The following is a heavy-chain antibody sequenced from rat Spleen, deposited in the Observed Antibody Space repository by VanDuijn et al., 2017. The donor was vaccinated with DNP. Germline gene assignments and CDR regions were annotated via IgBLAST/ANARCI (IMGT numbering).Heavy chain of an antibody. V-gene: IGHV3-1*01. CDR3: ARYSLIKRMWDY. CDR1: GYSITSNY. J-gene: IGHJ2*01. D-gene: IGHD1-6*01. CDR2: ISYSGRA. Sequence: EVQLQESGPGLVKPSQSLSLTCSVTGYSITSNYWGWIRKFPGNKMEWIGHISYSGRATYNPSLKSRISITRDTSKNPFFLQVNSVTTEDMATYYCARYSLIKRMWDYWGQGVTVTVSS.